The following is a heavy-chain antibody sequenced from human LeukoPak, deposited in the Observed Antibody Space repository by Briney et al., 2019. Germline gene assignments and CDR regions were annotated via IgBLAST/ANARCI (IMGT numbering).Heavy chain of an antibody. CDR3: ARGRGIAAENGIGYYMDV. V-gene: IGHV4-34*01. J-gene: IGHJ6*03. Sequence: SSETLSLTCAVYGGSFSGYYWSWIRQPPGKGLEWIGEINHSGSTNYNPSLKSRVTISVDTSKNQFSLKLSSVTAADTAVYYCARGRGIAAENGIGYYMDVWGKGTTVTVSS. CDR1: GGSFSGYY. D-gene: IGHD6-13*01. CDR2: INHSGST.